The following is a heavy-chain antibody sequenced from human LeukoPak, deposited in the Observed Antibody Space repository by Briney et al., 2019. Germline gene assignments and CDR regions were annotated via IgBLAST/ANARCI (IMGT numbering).Heavy chain of an antibody. Sequence: PGGSLRLSCAASGFTFSSHAMSWVRQPPGKGPEWVATISGSGGTTYYADSVKGRFTISRDNSKNTLYLQMNSLRAEDTAVYYCAKESKVCSGGSCYYPSFDYWGQGTLVTVSS. V-gene: IGHV3-23*01. CDR1: GFTFSSHA. CDR3: AKESKVCSGGSCYYPSFDY. J-gene: IGHJ4*02. CDR2: ISGSGGTT. D-gene: IGHD2-15*01.